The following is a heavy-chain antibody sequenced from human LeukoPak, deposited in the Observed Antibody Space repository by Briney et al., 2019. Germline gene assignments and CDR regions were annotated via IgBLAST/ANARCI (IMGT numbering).Heavy chain of an antibody. V-gene: IGHV4-34*01. CDR3: ARVPSRVFGVVTHPFDY. J-gene: IGHJ4*02. CDR1: GGSFSGYY. CDR2: VHHTGSA. Sequence: SETLSLTCAVYGGSFSGYYWSWIRQPPGKGLEWIGEVHHTGSANYNPSLRSRVTISVDTSKKQFSLRVYPVTAADTAVYYCARVPSRVFGVVTHPFDYWGQGTLVTVSS. D-gene: IGHD3-3*01.